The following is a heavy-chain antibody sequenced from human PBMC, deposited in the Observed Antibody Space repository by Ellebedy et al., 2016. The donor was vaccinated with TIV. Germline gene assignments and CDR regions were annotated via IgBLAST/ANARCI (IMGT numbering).Heavy chain of an antibody. Sequence: AASVKVSCKASGYSFINYAMNWVRQAPGQGLEWMGWINTNTGNPTYAQGFTGRFVFSLDTSVSTAYLHISSLKAEDNAIYYCARAASAGFFWYFDLWGRGTLVTVSS. V-gene: IGHV7-4-1*02. CDR3: ARAASAGFFWYFDL. J-gene: IGHJ2*01. CDR2: INTNTGNP. D-gene: IGHD6-13*01. CDR1: GYSFINYA.